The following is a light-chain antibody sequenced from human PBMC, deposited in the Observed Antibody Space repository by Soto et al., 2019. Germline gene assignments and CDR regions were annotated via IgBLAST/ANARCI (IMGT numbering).Light chain of an antibody. CDR1: RGISSY. Sequence: AIRMTQSPSSLSASTGDRVTITCRASRGISSYLAWYQQKPGKAPKLLIYAASTLQSGVPSRFSGSGSGTDFTLTISCLQSEDFATYYCQQYYSYPPVTFGGGTKVDIK. CDR2: AAS. CDR3: QQYYSYPPVT. V-gene: IGKV1-8*01. J-gene: IGKJ4*01.